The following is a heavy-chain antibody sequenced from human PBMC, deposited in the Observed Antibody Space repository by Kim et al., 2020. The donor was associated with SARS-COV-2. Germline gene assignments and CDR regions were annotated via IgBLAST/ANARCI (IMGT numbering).Heavy chain of an antibody. J-gene: IGHJ4*02. D-gene: IGHD2-21*01. V-gene: IGHV4-34*01. Sequence: SETLSLTCAVYGGSFNSYYWSWIRQSPGKGLEWIGEINHSGSTNYNPSLKSRVTMSIDTSKNQFSLNLSSVTAADTAVYYCRLRPGIGFDYWGQGTLVTVSS. CDR1: GGSFNSYY. CDR2: INHSGST. CDR3: RLRPGIGFDY.